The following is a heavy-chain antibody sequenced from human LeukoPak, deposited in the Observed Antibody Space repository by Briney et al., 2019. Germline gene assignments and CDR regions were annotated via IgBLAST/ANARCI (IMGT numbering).Heavy chain of an antibody. CDR3: ARLGHSGGWSYYYYYGMDV. J-gene: IGHJ6*02. V-gene: IGHV4-39*07. Sequence: PSETLSLTCTVSGGSISSSSYYWGWIRQPPGKGLEWIGSIYYSGSTYYNPSLKSRVTISVDTSKNQFSLKLSSVTAADTAVYYCARLGHSGGWSYYYYYGMDVWGQGTTVTVSS. CDR2: IYYSGST. CDR1: GGSISSSSYY. D-gene: IGHD6-19*01.